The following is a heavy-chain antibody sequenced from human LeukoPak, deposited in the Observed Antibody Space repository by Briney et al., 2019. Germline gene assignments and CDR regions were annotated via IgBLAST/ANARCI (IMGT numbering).Heavy chain of an antibody. D-gene: IGHD4-23*01. J-gene: IGHJ3*02. Sequence: KISCKGSGYSFTSYWISWVRQAPGQGLEWMGGIIPIFGTANYAQKFQGRVTITTDESTSTAYMELSSLRSEDAAVYYCARDRRVYGGHDAFDIWGQGTMVTVSS. CDR3: ARDRRVYGGHDAFDI. CDR1: GYSFTSYW. V-gene: IGHV1-69*05. CDR2: IIPIFGTA.